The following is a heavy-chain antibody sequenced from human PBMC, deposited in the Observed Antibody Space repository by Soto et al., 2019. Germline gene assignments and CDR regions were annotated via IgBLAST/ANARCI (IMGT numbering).Heavy chain of an antibody. V-gene: IGHV1-18*01. Sequence: QVQLVQSGAEVKKPGDSVKVSCKASGYTFTSYGISWVRQAPGQGLEWMGWISVSKGNTNYAQKFQDRVTMTTDTSTSTAYMELNSLRSDDTAVYYCVRDQKIVMQLVARYYYYGMDVWGQGTTVTVSS. D-gene: IGHD6-13*01. CDR2: ISVSKGNT. CDR3: VRDQKIVMQLVARYYYYGMDV. CDR1: GYTFTSYG. J-gene: IGHJ6*02.